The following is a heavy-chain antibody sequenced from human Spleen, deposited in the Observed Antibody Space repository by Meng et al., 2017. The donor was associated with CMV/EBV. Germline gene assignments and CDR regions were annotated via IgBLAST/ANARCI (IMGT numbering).Heavy chain of an antibody. V-gene: IGHV1-8*01. CDR1: GYTFNSHD. Sequence: ASVKVSCKASGYTFNSHDINWVRQATGQGLEWMGWMNPKSGNTGYAKKFQGRVTMTRNTSISTAYMELSSLRSEDTAIYYCARGLKAIGILGNWFDPWGQGSLVTVSS. D-gene: IGHD2-21*01. CDR3: ARGLKAIGILGNWFDP. CDR2: MNPKSGNT. J-gene: IGHJ5*02.